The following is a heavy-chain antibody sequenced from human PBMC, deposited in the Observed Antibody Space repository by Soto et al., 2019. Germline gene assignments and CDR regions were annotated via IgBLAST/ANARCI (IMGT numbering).Heavy chain of an antibody. V-gene: IGHV1-2*04. D-gene: IGHD3-22*01. J-gene: IGHJ4*02. CDR2: INPNSGGT. CDR1: GYTFTGYY. Sequence: ASVKVSCKASGYTFTGYYMHWVRQAPGQGLEWMGWINPNSGGTNYAQKFQGWVTMTRDTSISTAYMELSRLRSDDTAVYYCARVSPYDSSGYYYGPFDYWGQGTLVTVSS. CDR3: ARVSPYDSSGYYYGPFDY.